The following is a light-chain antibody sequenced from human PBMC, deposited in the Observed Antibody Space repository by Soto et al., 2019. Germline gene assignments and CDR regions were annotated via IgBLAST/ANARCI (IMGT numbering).Light chain of an antibody. J-gene: IGKJ4*01. Sequence: EIVLTQSPATLSLSPGARAPLSCRASQSVSSYLAWYQQKPGQSPRLLIYDASNRATGIPAGFSGSGSGTDFTLTISSLEPEDFAVYYRQQRSNWLTVGGGTKVDIK. CDR3: QQRSNWLT. CDR2: DAS. V-gene: IGKV3-11*01. CDR1: QSVSSY.